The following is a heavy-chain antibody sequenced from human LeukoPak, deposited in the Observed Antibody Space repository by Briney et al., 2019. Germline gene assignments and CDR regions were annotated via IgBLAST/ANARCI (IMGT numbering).Heavy chain of an antibody. CDR3: AKWERGYTLT. J-gene: IGHJ5*02. V-gene: IGHV3-23*01. Sequence: GGSLRLSCAASGFTFSSYAMSWVRQAPGKGLEWVSVITNSGGTTYYADSVKGRFTISRDNSKNTLYLQMNSLRAEDTAVYYCAKWERGYTLTWGQGTLVTVSS. CDR2: ITNSGGTT. D-gene: IGHD5-18*01. CDR1: GFTFSSYA.